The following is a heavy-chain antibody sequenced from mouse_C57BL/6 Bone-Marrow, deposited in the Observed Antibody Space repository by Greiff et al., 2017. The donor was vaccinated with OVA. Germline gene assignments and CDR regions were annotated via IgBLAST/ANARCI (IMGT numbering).Heavy chain of an antibody. V-gene: IGHV7-1*01. CDR2: SRNKANDYTT. CDR3: ARDAYSAHWYFEV. CDR1: GFTFSDFY. D-gene: IGHD2-12*01. J-gene: IGHJ1*03. Sequence: EVKLVESGGGLVQSGRSLRLSCATSGFTFSDFYMEWVRQAPGKGLEWIAASRNKANDYTTEYSASVKGRFIVSRDTSQSILYLQLNALRAEDTVIYYCARDAYSAHWYFEVWGTGSTVTVSS.